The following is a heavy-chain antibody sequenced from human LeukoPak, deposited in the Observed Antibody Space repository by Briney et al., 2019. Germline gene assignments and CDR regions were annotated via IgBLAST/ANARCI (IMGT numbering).Heavy chain of an antibody. CDR2: ISAYNGNT. V-gene: IGHV1-18*01. Sequence: ASVKVSCKASGCTFTSYGISWVRQAPGQGLEWMGWISAYNGNTNYAQKLQGRVTMTTDTSTSTAYMELRSLRSDDTAVYYCARGPGFGELNNWFDPWGQGTLVTVSS. D-gene: IGHD3-10*01. CDR1: GCTFTSYG. CDR3: ARGPGFGELNNWFDP. J-gene: IGHJ5*02.